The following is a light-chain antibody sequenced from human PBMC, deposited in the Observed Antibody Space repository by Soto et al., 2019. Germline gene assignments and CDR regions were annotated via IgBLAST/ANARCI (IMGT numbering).Light chain of an antibody. CDR1: QSVSSSY. CDR2: GAS. V-gene: IGKV3-20*01. J-gene: IGKJ1*01. CDR3: QQYGSSLVA. Sequence: DIVLTQSPGTLSLSPGERAPLSCRASQSVSSSYLAWYQQKPGQAPRLLIYGASSRATGIPDRFSGSGSGTDFTLTISRLEPEDFAVYYCQQYGSSLVAFGQGTKVDIK.